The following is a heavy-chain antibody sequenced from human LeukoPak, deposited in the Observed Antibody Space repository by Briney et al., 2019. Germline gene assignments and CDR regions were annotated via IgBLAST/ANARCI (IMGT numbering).Heavy chain of an antibody. CDR2: IYATGIT. D-gene: IGHD1-1*01. Sequence: SETLSLTCTVSGGSINSYFWSWIRQPAGKGLEWIGRIYATGITNYNPSLKSRVTMSVDTSKNQFSLKLNSATAADTAVYYCARETTGTERHFDYWGQGTLVTVSS. CDR1: GGSINSYF. J-gene: IGHJ4*02. CDR3: ARETTGTERHFDY. V-gene: IGHV4-4*07.